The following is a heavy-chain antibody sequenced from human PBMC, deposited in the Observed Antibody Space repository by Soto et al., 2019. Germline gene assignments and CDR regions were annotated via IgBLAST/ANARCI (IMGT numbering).Heavy chain of an antibody. D-gene: IGHD4-17*01. CDR1: GGSFSGYY. J-gene: IGHJ4*02. Sequence: SETLSLTCAVYGGSFSGYYWSWIRQPPGKGLEWIGEINHSGSTNYNPSLKSRVTISVDTSKNQFSLKLSSVTAADTAVYYCARGLVVYGDFFQDYWGQGTLVTVSS. CDR2: INHSGST. CDR3: ARGLVVYGDFFQDY. V-gene: IGHV4-34*01.